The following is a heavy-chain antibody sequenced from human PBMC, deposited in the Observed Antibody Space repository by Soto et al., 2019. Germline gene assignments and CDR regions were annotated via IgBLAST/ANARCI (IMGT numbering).Heavy chain of an antibody. CDR3: ARDQRQLVLFGPLQH. CDR2: IWYDGSNK. CDR1: GFTFSSYG. V-gene: IGHV3-33*01. J-gene: IGHJ1*01. D-gene: IGHD6-13*01. Sequence: GGSLRLSCAASGFTFSSYGMHWVRQAPGKGLEWVAVIWYDGSNKYYADSVKGRFTISRDNSKNTLYLQMNSLRAEDTAVYYCARDQRQLVLFGPLQHWGQGTLVTVSS.